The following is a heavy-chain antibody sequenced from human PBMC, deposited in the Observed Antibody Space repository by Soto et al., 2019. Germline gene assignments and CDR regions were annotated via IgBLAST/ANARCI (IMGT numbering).Heavy chain of an antibody. CDR3: ATERAKTTCGFGF. J-gene: IGHJ4*02. D-gene: IGHD3-3*01. CDR1: WCTIVNCG. Sequence: ASWCTIVNCGRNGVLQAPGKGLEWVAGISQTGANTYYADSVRGRFIISRDNSRNTVSPEMNSLRGEDSALYYCATERAKTTCGFGFWGQGTKVTLYS. V-gene: IGHV3-23*01. CDR2: ISQTGANT.